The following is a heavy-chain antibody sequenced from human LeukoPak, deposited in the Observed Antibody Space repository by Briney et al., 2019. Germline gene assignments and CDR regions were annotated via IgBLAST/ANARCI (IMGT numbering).Heavy chain of an antibody. V-gene: IGHV1-46*01. CDR3: AREPLYYDILTGYNHLDYYFDY. CDR2: INPSGGST. Sequence: ASVKVSCKASGYTFTSYYMHWVRQAPGQGLEWMGIINPSGGSTSYAQKFQGRVTITADKSTSTAYMELSSLRSEDTAVYYCAREPLYYDILTGYNHLDYYFDYWGQGTLVTVSS. D-gene: IGHD3-9*01. CDR1: GYTFTSYY. J-gene: IGHJ4*02.